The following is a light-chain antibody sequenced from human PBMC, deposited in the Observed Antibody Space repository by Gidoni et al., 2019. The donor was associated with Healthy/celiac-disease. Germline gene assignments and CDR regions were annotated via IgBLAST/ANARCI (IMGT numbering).Light chain of an antibody. Sequence: DIQMTQSPSPLSASVGDRVTITCRASQSITNYLNWYQQKPGKAPKLLIYAASSLQSGVPSRFSGSGSGTDFTLTISSLQPEDFATYYCQQSYSTPLTFXPXTKVDIK. CDR1: QSITNY. CDR2: AAS. V-gene: IGKV1-39*01. J-gene: IGKJ3*01. CDR3: QQSYSTPLT.